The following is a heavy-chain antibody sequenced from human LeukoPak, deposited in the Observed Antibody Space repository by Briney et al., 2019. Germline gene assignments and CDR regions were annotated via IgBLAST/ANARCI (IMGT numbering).Heavy chain of an antibody. CDR3: AREVVSIPSYFDS. J-gene: IGHJ4*02. CDR1: GFTVSSSY. CDR2: FYRGDST. V-gene: IGHV3-53*01. Sequence: GGSLRLSCAASGFTVSSSYMYWVRQAPGKGLEWVSFFYRGDSTYYAESVRGRFTISRDNSKNTLYLLTPEDTAVYYCAREVVSIPSYFDSWGQGTLVTVSS. D-gene: IGHD2-15*01.